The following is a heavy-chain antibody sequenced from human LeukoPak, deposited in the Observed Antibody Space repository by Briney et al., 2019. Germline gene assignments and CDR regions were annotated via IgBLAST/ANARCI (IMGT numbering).Heavy chain of an antibody. J-gene: IGHJ5*02. CDR3: ATTGYCSGGSCYENWFDP. Sequence: GESLKISCKGSGYSFTSYWISWVRQMPGKGLEWMGRIDPSDSYTNYSPSFQGHVTISADKSISTAYLQWSSLKASDTAMYYCATTGYCSGGSCYENWFDPWGQETLVTVSS. D-gene: IGHD2-15*01. V-gene: IGHV5-10-1*01. CDR1: GYSFTSYW. CDR2: IDPSDSYT.